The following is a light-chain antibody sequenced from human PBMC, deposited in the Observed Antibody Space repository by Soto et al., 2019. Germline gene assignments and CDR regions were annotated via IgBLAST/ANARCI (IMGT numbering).Light chain of an antibody. Sequence: IVLIQSPATLSLSAGERATLSCRASQSVSTYLAWYQQKSGQAPRLLIYDASNRATGIPARFSGSGSGTDFTLSISSLEPEDFAVYHCQQYDKWPRTFGQGTKVEI. CDR2: DAS. J-gene: IGKJ1*01. V-gene: IGKV3-11*01. CDR3: QQYDKWPRT. CDR1: QSVSTY.